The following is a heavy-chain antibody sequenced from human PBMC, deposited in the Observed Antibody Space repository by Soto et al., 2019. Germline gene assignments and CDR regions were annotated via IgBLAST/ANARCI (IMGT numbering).Heavy chain of an antibody. CDR1: GFTFTSSA. J-gene: IGHJ3*02. D-gene: IGHD2-15*01. CDR2: IDPSGGSS. CDR3: ARDTLTATNDFRSYDAFDI. V-gene: IGHV1-58*01. Sequence: SVKVSCKASGFTFTSSAVQWVRQARGQRLEWIGIIDPSGGSSSYAQKFQGRVTITRDTSASTAYMELSSLRSEDTAVYYCARDTLTATNDFRSYDAFDICGQGTMVTVSS.